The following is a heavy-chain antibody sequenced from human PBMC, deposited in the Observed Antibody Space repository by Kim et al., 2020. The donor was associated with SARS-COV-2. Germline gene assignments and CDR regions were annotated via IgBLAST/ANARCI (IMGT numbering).Heavy chain of an antibody. CDR1: RNTFNTYP. V-gene: IGHV1-69*13. CDR2: IFPPFGTL. Sequence: SVKVSCKASRNTFNTYPITWVRQAPGQGLEWMGGIFPPFGTLKYTQQFQGRLTITADESTNTVYMELSSLRFEDTAVYYCARRVGPTGEAVLDIWVQGT. J-gene: IGHJ3*02. D-gene: IGHD1-26*01. CDR3: ARRVGPTGEAVLDI.